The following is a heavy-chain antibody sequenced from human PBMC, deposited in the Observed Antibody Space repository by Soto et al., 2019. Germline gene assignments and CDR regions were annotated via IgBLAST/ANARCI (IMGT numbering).Heavy chain of an antibody. CDR1: GFTVDTSY. Sequence: EVQLVESGGGLIQPGGSLRLSCAASGFTVDTSYMNWVRQAPGKGLEWVSVISGSGGSTYYADSVKGRFTISRDNSKNTLYLQMNSLRAEDTAVYYCAKLWTVAGDFDYWGQGTLVTVSS. J-gene: IGHJ4*02. V-gene: IGHV3-23*04. CDR3: AKLWTVAGDFDY. D-gene: IGHD6-19*01. CDR2: ISGSGGST.